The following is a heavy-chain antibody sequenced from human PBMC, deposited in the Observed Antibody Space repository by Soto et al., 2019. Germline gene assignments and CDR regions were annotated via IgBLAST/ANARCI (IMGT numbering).Heavy chain of an antibody. CDR1: GYTFRSYG. Sequence: ASVKVSCKTSGYTFRSYGISWVRQAPGQGLEWMGWISAYNGNTNYAQKFQGRVTMTTDASTSTVYLEVRSLRSDDTAVYYCARDTHYDILTGYYSNDASDIWGQGTMVTVSS. V-gene: IGHV1-18*01. CDR3: ARDTHYDILTGYYSNDASDI. J-gene: IGHJ3*02. D-gene: IGHD3-9*01. CDR2: ISAYNGNT.